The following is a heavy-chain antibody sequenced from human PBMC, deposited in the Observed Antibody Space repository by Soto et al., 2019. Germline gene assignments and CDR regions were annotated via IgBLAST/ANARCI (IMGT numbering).Heavy chain of an antibody. CDR1: GYSFAGYW. CDR2: IDPSDSQT. Sequence: GESLKISCKGSGYSFAGYWITWVRQKPGKGLEWMGRIDPSDSQTYYSPSFRGHVTISVTKSITTVFLQWSSLRASDTAMYYCARLYADCSSTSCYTPYYYYGMDVWGQGTTVTVSS. D-gene: IGHD2-2*02. V-gene: IGHV5-10-1*01. J-gene: IGHJ6*02. CDR3: ARLYADCSSTSCYTPYYYYGMDV.